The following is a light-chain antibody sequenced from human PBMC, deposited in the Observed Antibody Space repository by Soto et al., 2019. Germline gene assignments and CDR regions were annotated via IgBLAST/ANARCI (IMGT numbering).Light chain of an antibody. J-gene: IGLJ1*01. Sequence: QSALTQPASVSGSPGQSITISCTGTSSDVGAYNYVSWYQHHPGKAPKLIIYDVSDRPSGVSNRISASKSGSTASLTISGVQAEDEADYYCSSYTSSSTEVFGTGTKLTLL. CDR1: SSDVGAYNY. CDR2: DVS. CDR3: SSYTSSSTEV. V-gene: IGLV2-14*03.